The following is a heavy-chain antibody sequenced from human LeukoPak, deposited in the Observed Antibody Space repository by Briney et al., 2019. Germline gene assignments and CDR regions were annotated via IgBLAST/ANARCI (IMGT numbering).Heavy chain of an antibody. CDR2: IYYSGST. J-gene: IGHJ4*02. CDR1: GGSISSSSYY. Sequence: SETLSLICTVSGGSISSSSYYWGWIRQPPGKGLEWIGSIYYSGSTYYNPSLKSRVTMSVDTSKNQFSLKLSSVTAADTAVYYCARDDSYVYYDSSGPNFDYWGQGTLVTVSS. V-gene: IGHV4-39*07. D-gene: IGHD3-22*01. CDR3: ARDDSYVYYDSSGPNFDY.